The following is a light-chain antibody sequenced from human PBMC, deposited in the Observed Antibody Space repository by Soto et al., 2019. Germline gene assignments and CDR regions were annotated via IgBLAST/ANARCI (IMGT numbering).Light chain of an antibody. CDR1: QTVSSSY. CDR3: QQYGSSPRT. J-gene: IGKJ1*01. Sequence: EIVLTQSPDTLSLSPGERATLSCRASQTVSSSYLAWYQQKPGQAPRLLIYGASNRATGIPDRFGGSGSGADFTLTISRLEPEDFAVYYCQQYGSSPRTFGQGTKVEI. CDR2: GAS. V-gene: IGKV3-20*01.